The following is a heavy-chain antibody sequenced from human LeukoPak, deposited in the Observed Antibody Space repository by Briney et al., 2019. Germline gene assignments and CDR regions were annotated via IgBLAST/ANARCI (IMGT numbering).Heavy chain of an antibody. V-gene: IGHV3-11*04. CDR2: ISSSGDRT. CDR1: GFTVSTNY. J-gene: IGHJ4*02. D-gene: IGHD3-3*01. CDR3: TRDGFVSRFLDF. Sequence: PGGSLRLSCAASGFTVSTNYMSWVRQAPGRGPEWVSAISSSGDRTYYADSMKGRFTISRDNAKNSLYLQMNSLRAEDTAVYYCTRDGFVSRFLDFWGQGTLVTVSS.